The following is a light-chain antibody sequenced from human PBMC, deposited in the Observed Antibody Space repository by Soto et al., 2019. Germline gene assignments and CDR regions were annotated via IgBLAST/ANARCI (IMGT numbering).Light chain of an antibody. CDR3: PQYYSNRS. J-gene: IGKJ4*01. V-gene: IGKV1-8*01. Sequence: AIRMTQSPTSFSASTGDRVTITCRASQDISSYLAWYQQKPGEAPKLLIQAASALQSGVPSRFSGSGSGTAFSLTISRLPSADVATYYGPQYYSNRSFGRGTKV. CDR2: AAS. CDR1: QDISSY.